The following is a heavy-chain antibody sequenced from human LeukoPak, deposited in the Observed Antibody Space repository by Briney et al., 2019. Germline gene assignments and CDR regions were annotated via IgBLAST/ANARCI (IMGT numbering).Heavy chain of an antibody. CDR1: GDSLTTDDSF. V-gene: IGHV4-31*03. J-gene: IGHJ3*02. D-gene: IGHD1-1*01. CDR2: IHYRGTT. CDR3: ARDGYINDAFDI. Sequence: PSQTLSLTCTVSGDSLTTDDSFWSWIRQFPGKGLEWIGYIHYRGTTNYNPSLKSRLSMSIDMSKDQFSLNLTSVTAADTAIYYCARDGYINDAFDIWGQGIVVTVS.